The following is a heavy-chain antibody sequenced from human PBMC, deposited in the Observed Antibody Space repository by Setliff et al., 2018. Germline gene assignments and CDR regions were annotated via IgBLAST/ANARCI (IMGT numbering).Heavy chain of an antibody. D-gene: IGHD2-21*01. V-gene: IGHV1-18*01. CDR2: ISPYSGET. J-gene: IGHJ4*02. CDR1: GYTFTTYA. CDR3: TTSRAPRVVLAADFDL. Sequence: ASVKVSCKASGYTFTTYAMGWMRQAPGQRLEWMGWISPYSGETNNAQKFQDRLSVTADTSSKTIYMELRSLTSDDTAVYFCTTSRAPRVVLAADFDLWGQGTLVTVSS.